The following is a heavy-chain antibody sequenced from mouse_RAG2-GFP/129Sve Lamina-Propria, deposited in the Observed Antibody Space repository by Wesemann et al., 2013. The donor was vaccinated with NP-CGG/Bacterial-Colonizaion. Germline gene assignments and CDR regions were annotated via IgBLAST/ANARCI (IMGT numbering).Heavy chain of an antibody. CDR1: GYTFTDYY. CDR2: INPNNGGT. CDR3: TRDRGPYYFDY. Sequence: EVQLQQSGPELVKPGASVKISCKASGYTFTDYYMNWVKQSHGKSLEWIGDINPNNGGTSYNQKFKGKATLTVDKSSSTAYMELRSLTSEDSAVYYCTRDRGPYYFDYWGQGTTLTVSS. D-gene: IGHD3-2*01. J-gene: IGHJ2*01. V-gene: IGHV1-26*01.